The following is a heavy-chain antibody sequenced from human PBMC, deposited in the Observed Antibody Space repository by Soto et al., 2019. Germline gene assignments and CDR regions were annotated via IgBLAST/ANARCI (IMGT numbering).Heavy chain of an antibody. D-gene: IGHD2-2*01. V-gene: IGHV3-33*01. CDR3: ARGDCSSTSCQIHY. Sequence: GGSLRLSCAASGFTFSSYGMHWVRQAPGKGLEWVAVIWYDESNKYYADSVKGRFTISTDNSKNKLYLQMNSLRAEDTAVYYCARGDCSSTSCQIHYWGQGTLVTVSS. CDR2: IWYDESNK. J-gene: IGHJ4*02. CDR1: GFTFSSYG.